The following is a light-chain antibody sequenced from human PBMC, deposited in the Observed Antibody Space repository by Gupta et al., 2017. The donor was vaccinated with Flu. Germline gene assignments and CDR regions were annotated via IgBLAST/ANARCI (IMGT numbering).Light chain of an antibody. CDR3: QQYDYYWA. J-gene: IGKJ1*01. CDR1: QIISNR. V-gene: IGKV1-5*03. CDR2: KSS. Sequence: STYLAIQIISNRFARYQQKAGKITQILIYKSSTLEGGFPSRFSCSGSGTQFPLTISSLQPDDFATYYCQQYDYYWAFGQGPPVE.